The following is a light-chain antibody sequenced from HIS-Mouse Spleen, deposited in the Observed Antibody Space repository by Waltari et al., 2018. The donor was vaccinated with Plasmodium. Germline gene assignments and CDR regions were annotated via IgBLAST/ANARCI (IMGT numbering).Light chain of an antibody. CDR3: YSTDSSGNHRV. CDR2: EDS. CDR1: ALPKKY. J-gene: IGLJ3*02. V-gene: IGLV3-10*01. Sequence: SYELTQPPSVSVSPGQTARITCSGDALPKKYAYWYQQKSGQAPVLVMYEDSKRPAGIPAGFSGSSSGTMATLTISGAQVEDEADYYCYSTDSSGNHRVFGGGTKLTVL.